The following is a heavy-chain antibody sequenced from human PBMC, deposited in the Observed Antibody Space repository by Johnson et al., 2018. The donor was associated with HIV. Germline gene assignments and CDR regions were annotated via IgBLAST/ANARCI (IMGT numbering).Heavy chain of an antibody. CDR1: GFTFSSYA. V-gene: IGHV3-30-3*01. CDR3: AKERGKRWIHPRDAFDI. D-gene: IGHD5-24*01. J-gene: IGHJ3*02. Sequence: QVQLVESGGGLVQPGRSLRLSCAASGFTFSSYAMHWVRQAPGKGLEWVAVISYDGSNKYYADSVKGRFTISRDNSKNALYLRMNSLRAEDMAVYYCAKERGKRWIHPRDAFDIWGQG. CDR2: ISYDGSNK.